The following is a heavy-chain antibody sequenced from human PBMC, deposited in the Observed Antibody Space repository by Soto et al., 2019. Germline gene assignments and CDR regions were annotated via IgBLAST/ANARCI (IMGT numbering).Heavy chain of an antibody. Sequence: EVQLVESGGGLVKPGGSLRLSCAASGLSFTNAWSWVRQAPGKGLEWVGLIKSKSDGATTDYAAPVKGRFTISRDDSKDTLYLQMNSLKTDDTAVYYCTTVLDYFTTCRVWWCQGTRVTVSS. CDR3: TTVLDYFTTCRVW. CDR2: IKSKSDGATT. D-gene: IGHD1-1*01. V-gene: IGHV3-15*01. CDR1: GLSFTNAW. J-gene: IGHJ4*02.